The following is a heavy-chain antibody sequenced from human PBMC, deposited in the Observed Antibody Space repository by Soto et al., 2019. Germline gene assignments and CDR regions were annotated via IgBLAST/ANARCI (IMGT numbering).Heavy chain of an antibody. D-gene: IGHD6-13*01. CDR2: ISSNGGST. J-gene: IGHJ4*02. CDR1: GFTFSSYA. CDR3: VKDQCRGSSSWCDYFDY. Sequence: HPGGSLRLSCSASGFTFSSYAMHWVRQAPGKGLEYVSAISSNGGSTYYADSVKGRFTISRDNSKNTLYLQMSSLRAEDTAVYYCVKDQCRGSSSWCDYFDYWGQGTLVTVSS. V-gene: IGHV3-64D*08.